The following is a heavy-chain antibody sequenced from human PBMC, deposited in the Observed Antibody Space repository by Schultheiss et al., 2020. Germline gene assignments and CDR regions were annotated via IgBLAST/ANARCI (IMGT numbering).Heavy chain of an antibody. CDR1: GGSFSGYY. J-gene: IGHJ4*02. CDR3: ARLRQWPLYFDY. V-gene: IGHV4-34*01. D-gene: IGHD6-19*01. CDR2: INHSGST. Sequence: SETLSLTCAVYGGSFSGYYWSWIRQPPGKGLEWIGEINHSGSTNYNPSLKSRVTISVDTSKNQFSLRLTSVTAADTAVYYCARLRQWPLYFDYWGQGVLVTVS.